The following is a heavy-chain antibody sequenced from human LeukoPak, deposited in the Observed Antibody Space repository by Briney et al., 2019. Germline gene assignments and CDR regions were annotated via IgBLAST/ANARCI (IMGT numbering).Heavy chain of an antibody. Sequence: GGSLRLSCAASGFTVSSNYMSWVRQAPGKGLEWVSVIYSGGSTYYADSVKGRFTISRDNSKNTLYLQMNSLRAEDTAAYYCARVYGSGSFYFDYWGQGTLVTVSS. J-gene: IGHJ4*02. CDR3: ARVYGSGSFYFDY. D-gene: IGHD3-10*01. CDR2: IYSGGST. V-gene: IGHV3-66*01. CDR1: GFTVSSNY.